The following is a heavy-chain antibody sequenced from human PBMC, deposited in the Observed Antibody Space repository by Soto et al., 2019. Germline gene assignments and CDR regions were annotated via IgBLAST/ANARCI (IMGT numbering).Heavy chain of an antibody. CDR1: GFTFSSYA. CDR2: ISGSGGST. D-gene: IGHD3-3*01. Sequence: PGGSLSLSCAASGFTFSSYAMSWVRQAPGKGLEWVSAISGSGGSTYYADSVKGRFTISRDNSKNTLYLQMNSLRAEDTAVYYCAKAPHWTGPENNDYWGQGTLVTVSS. CDR3: AKAPHWTGPENNDY. J-gene: IGHJ4*02. V-gene: IGHV3-23*01.